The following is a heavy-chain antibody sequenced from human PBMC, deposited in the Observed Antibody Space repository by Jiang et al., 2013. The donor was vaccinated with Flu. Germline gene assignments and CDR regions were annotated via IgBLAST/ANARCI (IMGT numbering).Heavy chain of an antibody. Sequence: IYYSGRHLLQPSLKSRVTISVDTSKNQFSLKLSSVTAADTAVYYCARGSYYDSSGYYQLNWGQGTLVTVSS. V-gene: IGHV4-31*02. CDR2: IYYSGRH. CDR3: ARGSYYDSSGYYQLN. J-gene: IGHJ4*02. D-gene: IGHD3-22*01.